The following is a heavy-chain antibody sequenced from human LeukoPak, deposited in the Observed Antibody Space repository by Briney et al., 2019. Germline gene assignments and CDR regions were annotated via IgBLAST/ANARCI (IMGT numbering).Heavy chain of an antibody. V-gene: IGHV3-21*01. J-gene: IGHJ4*02. CDR2: ISSSSSYI. Sequence: GGSLRLSCAASGFTFSSYSMNWVRQAPGKGLEWVSSISSSSSYIYYADSVKGRFTISRDNAKNSLYLQMNSLRAEDTAVYYCARAFAGYCSSTSCYGGDYWGPGTLVTVSS. CDR1: GFTFSSYS. CDR3: ARAFAGYCSSTSCYGGDY. D-gene: IGHD2-2*01.